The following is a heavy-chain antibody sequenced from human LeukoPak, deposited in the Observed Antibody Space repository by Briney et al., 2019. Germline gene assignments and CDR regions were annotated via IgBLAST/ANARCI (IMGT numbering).Heavy chain of an antibody. J-gene: IGHJ4*02. CDR1: GFTFSGSA. V-gene: IGHV3-73*01. Sequence: PGGSLRLSCAASGFTFSGSAMHWVRQASGKGLEWVGRIRSKANSYATAYAASVKGRFTISRDDSKNTAYLQMNSLKTEDTAVYYCTRLDIAEAGHWGQGTLVTVSS. D-gene: IGHD6-19*01. CDR3: TRLDIAEAGH. CDR2: IRSKANSYAT.